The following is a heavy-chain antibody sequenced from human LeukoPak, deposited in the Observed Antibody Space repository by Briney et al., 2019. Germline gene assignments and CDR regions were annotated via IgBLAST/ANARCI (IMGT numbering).Heavy chain of an antibody. CDR2: IYTSGST. CDR1: GGSISSYY. D-gene: IGHD3-16*02. V-gene: IGHV4-4*07. CDR3: ARDLLSIYCFDH. Sequence: SETLSLTCTVSGGSISSYYWSWLRQPAGQGLEWIGRIYTSGSTTYNPSLTRPVTMSVDTSKNQFSLTLSSVTAADTAVYYGARDLLSIYCFDHRGQGTLVTVSS. J-gene: IGHJ5*02.